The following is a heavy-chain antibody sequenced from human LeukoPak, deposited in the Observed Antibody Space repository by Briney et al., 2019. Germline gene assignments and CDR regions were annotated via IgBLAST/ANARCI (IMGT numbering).Heavy chain of an antibody. CDR3: AKDNHNKHNVVDIVATRPSV. V-gene: IGHV3-23*01. J-gene: IGHJ3*01. CDR2: ISGSGGST. CDR1: GFTFSSYA. D-gene: IGHD5-12*01. Sequence: GGSLRLSCAASGFTFSSYAMSWVRQAPGKGLEWVSAISGSGGSTYYADSVKGRFTISRDNSKNTLYLQMNSLRAEDTAVYYCAKDNHNKHNVVDIVATRPSVWDQGTMVTVSS.